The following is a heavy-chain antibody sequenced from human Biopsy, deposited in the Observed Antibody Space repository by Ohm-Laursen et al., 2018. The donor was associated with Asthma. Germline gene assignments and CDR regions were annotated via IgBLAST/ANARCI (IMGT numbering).Heavy chain of an antibody. CDR1: GVSISSYY. CDR3: AGFCSGGNCPDH. Sequence: SDTLSLTCTVSGVSISSYYWTWIRQPPGKGLEWIGNIHYSGSTYSNPSLKSRVTISVDTSKKQISLRLGSVIAADTAVYYCAGFCSGGNCPDHWGQGTLVTVSS. D-gene: IGHD2-15*01. J-gene: IGHJ4*02. V-gene: IGHV4-59*07. CDR2: IHYSGST.